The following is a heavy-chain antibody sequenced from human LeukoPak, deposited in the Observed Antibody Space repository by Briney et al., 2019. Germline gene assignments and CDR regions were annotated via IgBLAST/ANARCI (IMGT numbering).Heavy chain of an antibody. V-gene: IGHV3-7*04. Sequence: PGGSLRLSCVASGFTFSSYWMSWVRQAPGKGPEWVASIKQDGSEKFYVDSVKGRFTISRDNAKNSLYLQMNSLRAEDTAVYYCARGDKFSGDYWGQGTLVTVSS. CDR1: GFTFSSYW. CDR3: ARGDKFSGDY. CDR2: IKQDGSEK. J-gene: IGHJ4*02. D-gene: IGHD2-15*01.